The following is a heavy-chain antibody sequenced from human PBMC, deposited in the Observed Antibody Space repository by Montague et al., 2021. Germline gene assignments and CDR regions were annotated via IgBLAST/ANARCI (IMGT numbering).Heavy chain of an antibody. V-gene: IGHV4-34*01. D-gene: IGHD6-19*01. CDR1: GGSLSGYY. CDR2: INHSGSA. Sequence: SETLSLTCGLSGGSLSGYYWAWIRQTPGKGLEWIGNINHSGSAKYNPSLKNRVSISVGTSNNQFFLDLTSVTAADTAMYFCARGLFGTVNGQYNGGWYYFDKWGQGTMVTVSS. J-gene: IGHJ4*02. CDR3: ARGLFGTVNGQYNGGWYYFDK.